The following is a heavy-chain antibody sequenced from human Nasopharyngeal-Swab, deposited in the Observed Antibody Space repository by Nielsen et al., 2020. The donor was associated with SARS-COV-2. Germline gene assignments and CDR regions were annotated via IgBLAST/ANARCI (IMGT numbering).Heavy chain of an antibody. V-gene: IGHV5-51*01. CDR1: GYSFTSYW. Sequence: KVSCKGSGYSFTSYWIGWVRQMPGKGLEWMGIIYPGDSDTSYSPSFQGQVTISADKSISTAYLQWSSLKASDTAMYYCARHWVYANYYYYGMDVWDQGTTVTVSS. J-gene: IGHJ6*02. D-gene: IGHD5/OR15-5a*01. CDR3: ARHWVYANYYYYGMDV. CDR2: IYPGDSDT.